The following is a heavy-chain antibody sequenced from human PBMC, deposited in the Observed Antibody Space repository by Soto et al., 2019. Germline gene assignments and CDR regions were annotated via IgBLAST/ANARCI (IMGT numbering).Heavy chain of an antibody. CDR2: ISSSSSYI. CDR1: GFTFSSYS. V-gene: IGHV3-21*01. D-gene: IGHD2-2*01. CDR3: ARAGRIVVVPAATDV. Sequence: GGSLRLSCAASGFTFSSYSMNWVRQAPGKGLEWVSSISSSSSYIYYANSVKGRFTISRDNAKNSLYLQMNSLRAEDTAVYYCARAGRIVVVPAATDVWGKGTTVTVSS. J-gene: IGHJ6*04.